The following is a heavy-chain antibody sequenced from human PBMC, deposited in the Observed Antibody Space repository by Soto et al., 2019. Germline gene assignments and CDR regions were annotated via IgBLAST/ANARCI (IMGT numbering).Heavy chain of an antibody. Sequence: ASETLSLTCTVSGGSISSSSYYWGWIRQPPGKGLEWIGSIYYSGSTYYNPSLKSRVTISVDTSKNQFSLKLSSVTAADTAVYYCARQAGWNFPLGWFDPWGQGTLVTVSS. V-gene: IGHV4-39*01. D-gene: IGHD1-7*01. CDR2: IYYSGST. CDR3: ARQAGWNFPLGWFDP. CDR1: GGSISSSSYY. J-gene: IGHJ5*02.